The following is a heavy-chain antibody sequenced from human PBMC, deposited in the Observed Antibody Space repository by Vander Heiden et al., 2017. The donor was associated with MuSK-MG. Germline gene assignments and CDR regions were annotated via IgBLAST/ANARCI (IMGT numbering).Heavy chain of an antibody. CDR1: GYSFTCYW. CDR3: ARAMVRGVIITPLGY. Sequence: EVQLVQSGAEVKKPGESLKISCKGSGYSFTCYWIGWVRLMSGKGLEWMGIIYPGDSDTRYSPSFQGQVTISADKSISTAYLQWSSLKASDTAMYYCARAMVRGVIITPLGYWGQGTLVTVSS. D-gene: IGHD3-10*01. J-gene: IGHJ4*02. V-gene: IGHV5-51*01. CDR2: IYPGDSDT.